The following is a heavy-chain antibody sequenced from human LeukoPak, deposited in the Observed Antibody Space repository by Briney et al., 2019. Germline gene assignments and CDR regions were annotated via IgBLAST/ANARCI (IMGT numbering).Heavy chain of an antibody. Sequence: PSETLPLTCTVSGGSISSYYWSWIRQPPGKGLEWIGYIYYSGSTNYNPSLKSRVTISVDTSKNQFSLKLSYVTAADTAVYYCAGSSSIAARYFDYWGQGTLVTVSS. V-gene: IGHV4-59*01. CDR3: AGSSSIAARYFDY. J-gene: IGHJ4*02. D-gene: IGHD6-6*01. CDR2: IYYSGST. CDR1: GGSISSYY.